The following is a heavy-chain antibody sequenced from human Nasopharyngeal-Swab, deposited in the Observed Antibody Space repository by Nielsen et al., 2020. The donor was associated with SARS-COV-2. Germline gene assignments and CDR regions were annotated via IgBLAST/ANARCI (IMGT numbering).Heavy chain of an antibody. CDR2: IYYSGGT. V-gene: IGHV4-59*01. CDR3: ARGYCSGGSCYRYYYYYYMDV. Sequence: RQAPGKGLEWIGHIYYSGGTKYNPSLKSRVTISVDTSKNQFSLKLSSVTAADTAVYYCARGYCSGGSCYRYYYYYYMDVWGKGTTVTVSS. J-gene: IGHJ6*03. D-gene: IGHD2-15*01.